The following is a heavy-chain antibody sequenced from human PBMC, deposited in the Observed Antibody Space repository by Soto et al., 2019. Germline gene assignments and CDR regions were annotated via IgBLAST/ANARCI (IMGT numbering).Heavy chain of an antibody. CDR1: GYTFTSYY. Sequence: ASVKVSCKASGYTFTSYYMHWVRQAPGQGLEWMGIINPSGGSTSYAQKFQGRVTMTRDTSTSTAYMGLSSLRSEDTAVYYCARVLGYYYDSSGYIQVRKQAFDIWGQGTMVTVSS. V-gene: IGHV1-46*01. CDR2: INPSGGST. J-gene: IGHJ3*02. CDR3: ARVLGYYYDSSGYIQVRKQAFDI. D-gene: IGHD3-22*01.